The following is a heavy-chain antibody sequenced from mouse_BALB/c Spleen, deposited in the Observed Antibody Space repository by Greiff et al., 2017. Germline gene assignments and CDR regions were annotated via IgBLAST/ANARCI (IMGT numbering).Heavy chain of an antibody. J-gene: IGHJ3*01. CDR3: TRDYYGRRGAWFAY. CDR2: IYPSDSYT. CDR1: GYTFTSYW. V-gene: IGHV1-69*02. Sequence: QVQLQQPGAELVRPGASVKLSCKASGYTFTSYWINWVKQRPGQGLEWIGNIYPSDSYTNYNQKFKDKATLTVDKSSSTAYMQLSSPTSEDSAVYYCTRDYYGRRGAWFAYWGQGTLVTVSA. D-gene: IGHD1-1*01.